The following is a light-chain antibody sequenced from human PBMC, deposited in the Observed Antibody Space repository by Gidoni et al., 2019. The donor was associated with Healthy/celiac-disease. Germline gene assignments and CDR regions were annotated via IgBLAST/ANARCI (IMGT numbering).Light chain of an antibody. V-gene: IGKV2-28*01. CDR1: QSLLHSNGYNY. CDR3: MQARQTRLT. J-gene: IGKJ4*01. Sequence: DIVMTQFRLSLPVTPGEPASFSCRSSQSLLHSNGYNYVDWYLQKQGQAPQLLSYLGSKRASGVPDRFSGGESGTDFTLKISRVEAEDVGVYCCMQARQTRLTFGGGTKVEIK. CDR2: LGS.